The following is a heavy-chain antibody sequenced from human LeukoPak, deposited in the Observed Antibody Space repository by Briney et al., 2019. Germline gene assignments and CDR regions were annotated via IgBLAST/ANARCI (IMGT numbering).Heavy chain of an antibody. CDR1: GGSFSGYY. CDR2: INHSGST. J-gene: IGHJ3*02. CDR3: ARFMITFGGVIPYHAFDI. V-gene: IGHV4-34*01. Sequence: PSETLSLTCAVYGGSFSGYYWSWIRQPPGKGLEWIGEINHSGSTNYNPSLKSRVTISVDTPKNQFSLKLSPVTAADTAVYYCARFMITFGGVIPYHAFDIWGQGTMVTVSS. D-gene: IGHD3-16*02.